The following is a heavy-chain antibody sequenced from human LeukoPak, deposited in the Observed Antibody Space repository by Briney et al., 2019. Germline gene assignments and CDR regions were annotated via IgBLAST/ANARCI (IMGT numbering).Heavy chain of an antibody. CDR3: ARDQSQRYCSGGSCYHRRYFDY. V-gene: IGHV1-46*01. CDR1: GYTFTSYY. D-gene: IGHD2-15*01. J-gene: IGHJ4*02. Sequence: ASVKVSCKASGYTFTSYYMHWVRQAPGQGLEWMGIINPSGGSTSYAQKFQGRGTMTRDMSTSTVYMELSSLRSEDTAVYYCARDQSQRYCSGGSCYHRRYFDYWGQGTLVTVSS. CDR2: INPSGGST.